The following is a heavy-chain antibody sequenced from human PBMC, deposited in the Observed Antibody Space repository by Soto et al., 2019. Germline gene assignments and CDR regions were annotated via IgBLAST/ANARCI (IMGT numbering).Heavy chain of an antibody. CDR2: IYSGGST. CDR1: GFTVSSDY. CDR3: ARDPGDRNGMIV. Sequence: EVQVVESGGGLVQPGGSLRLSCAASGFTVSSDYMNWVRQAPGKGLEWVSVIYSGGSTYYADSVKGRFTISRDNSKNTSYLPMSSLRAEDTAVYYCARDPGDRNGMIVWGQGTTVTVSS. J-gene: IGHJ6*02. V-gene: IGHV3-66*01. D-gene: IGHD1-26*01.